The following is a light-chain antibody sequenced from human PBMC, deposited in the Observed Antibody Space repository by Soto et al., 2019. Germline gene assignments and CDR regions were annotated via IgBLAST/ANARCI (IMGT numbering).Light chain of an antibody. V-gene: IGKV1-27*01. CDR1: QGISSY. J-gene: IGKJ3*01. CDR3: QRYNSVPNT. Sequence: DIQMTQSPSSLSASVGDRVTITCRASQGISSYLAWYQQKPGKVPKLLIYGASTLHSGVPSRFSGSGSGTAFTLTISSLQPDDVATYYCQRYNSVPNTFGPGTKVDIK. CDR2: GAS.